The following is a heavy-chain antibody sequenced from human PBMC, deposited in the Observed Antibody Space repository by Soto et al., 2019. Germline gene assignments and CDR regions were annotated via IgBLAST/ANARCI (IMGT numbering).Heavy chain of an antibody. D-gene: IGHD3-9*01. Sequence: PSETLSLTCTGSGGSVSSGSYYWSWIRQPPGKGLEWIGYIYYSGSTNYNPSLKSRVTISVDTSKNQFSLKLSSVTAADTAVYYCASYDVLAAYYYWGQGTLVTVSS. CDR1: GGSVSSGSYY. J-gene: IGHJ4*02. CDR2: IYYSGST. V-gene: IGHV4-61*01. CDR3: ASYDVLAAYYY.